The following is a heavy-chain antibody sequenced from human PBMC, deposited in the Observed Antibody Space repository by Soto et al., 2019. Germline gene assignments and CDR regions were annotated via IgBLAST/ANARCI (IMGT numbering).Heavy chain of an antibody. V-gene: IGHV4-39*01. Sequence: QLQLQESGPGLVKPSETLSLTCTVSDDSIGRGNYFWGWIRQRPGKALGWIGNIFYSGNTHYNPPLKSRVTIALDTSNHHFSLRVSSVTAADTAVYYCARHLYSGDSSGSFGYWGPGALVIVSS. CDR2: IFYSGNT. J-gene: IGHJ4*02. D-gene: IGHD6-19*01. CDR1: DDSIGRGNYF. CDR3: ARHLYSGDSSGSFGY.